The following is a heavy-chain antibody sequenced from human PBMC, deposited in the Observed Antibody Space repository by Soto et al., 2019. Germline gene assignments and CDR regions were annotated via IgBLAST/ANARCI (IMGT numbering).Heavy chain of an antibody. Sequence: PGGSLSLSCAASGFTFDDYAMHWVRQAPGKGLEWVSGISWNSGSIGYADSVKGRFTISRDNAKNSLYLQMNSLRAEDTALYYCATSSGVYDIWGQGTMVTVSS. J-gene: IGHJ3*02. D-gene: IGHD2-15*01. CDR3: ATSSGVYDI. CDR1: GFTFDDYA. V-gene: IGHV3-9*01. CDR2: ISWNSGSI.